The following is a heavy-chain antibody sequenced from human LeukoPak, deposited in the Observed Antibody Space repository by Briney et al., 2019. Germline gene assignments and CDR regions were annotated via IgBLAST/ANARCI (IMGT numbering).Heavy chain of an antibody. CDR1: GFTFDDYA. Sequence: GGSLRLSCAASGFTFDDYAMHWVRQAPGKGLEWVSGISWNSGSIGYADSVKGRFTISRDNAKNSLYLQMNSLRAEDTAVYYCARVRSQAVADTHYYYMDVWGKGTTVTVSS. CDR3: ARVRSQAVADTHYYYMDV. V-gene: IGHV3-9*01. J-gene: IGHJ6*03. CDR2: ISWNSGSI. D-gene: IGHD6-19*01.